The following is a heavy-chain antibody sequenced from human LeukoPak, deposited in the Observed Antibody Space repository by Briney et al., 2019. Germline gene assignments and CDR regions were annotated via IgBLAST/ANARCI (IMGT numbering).Heavy chain of an antibody. CDR2: INPSGGST. J-gene: IGHJ4*02. Sequence: ASVKVSCKASGYTFTSYYMHWVRQAPGQGLEWMGIINPSGGSTSYAQKFQGRVTMTEDTSTDTAYMELSSLRSEDTAVYYCATDGAGIAVAGTFDYWGQGTLVTVSS. D-gene: IGHD6-19*01. V-gene: IGHV1-46*01. CDR1: GYTFTSYY. CDR3: ATDGAGIAVAGTFDY.